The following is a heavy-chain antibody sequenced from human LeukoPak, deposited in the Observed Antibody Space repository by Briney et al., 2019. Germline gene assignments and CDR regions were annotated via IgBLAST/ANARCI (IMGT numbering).Heavy chain of an antibody. V-gene: IGHV3-74*01. J-gene: IGHJ4*02. D-gene: IGHD5-18*01. CDR3: ARSGGYSYGSLSYYGY. CDR1: RFIFSTYW. CDR2: INSDGSRT. Sequence: GGSLRLSCAASRFIFSTYWMHWVRQAPGKGLVWVSRINSDGSRTNYADSVKGRFTISRDNAKNTLYLQMNSLGAEDTAVYYCARSGGYSYGSLSYYGYWGQGTLVTVSS.